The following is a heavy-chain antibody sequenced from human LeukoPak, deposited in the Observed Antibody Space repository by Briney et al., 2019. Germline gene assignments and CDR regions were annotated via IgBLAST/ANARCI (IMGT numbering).Heavy chain of an antibody. V-gene: IGHV3-33*01. CDR2: IWYDGSNK. CDR1: GFTFSSYG. Sequence: QAGGSLRLSCAASGFTFSSYGMHWVRQAPGKGLEWVAVIWYDGSNKYYADSVKGRFTISRDNSKNTLYLQMNSLRAEDTAIYYCARDGNDGDYSYWGQGTLVTVSS. CDR3: ARDGNDGDYSY. D-gene: IGHD4-17*01. J-gene: IGHJ4*02.